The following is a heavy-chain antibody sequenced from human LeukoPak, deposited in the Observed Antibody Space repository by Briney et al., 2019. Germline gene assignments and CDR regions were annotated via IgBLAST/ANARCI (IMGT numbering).Heavy chain of an antibody. CDR3: ASLLGSYYNVDAFDI. CDR1: GYTFTGYY. CDR2: INPSGGST. D-gene: IGHD3-10*01. J-gene: IGHJ3*02. V-gene: IGHV1-46*01. Sequence: ASVKVSCKASGYTFTGYYMHWVRQAPGQGLEWMGIINPSGGSTSYAQKFQGRVTMTRDTSASTVYMELSSLRSEDTAVYYCASLLGSYYNVDAFDIWGQGTMVTVSS.